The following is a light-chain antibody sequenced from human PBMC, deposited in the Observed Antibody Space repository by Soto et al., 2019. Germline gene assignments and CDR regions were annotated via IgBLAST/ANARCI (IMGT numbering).Light chain of an antibody. CDR1: QSVSSSY. Sequence: EIVLTQSPGTLSLSPGEGATLSCRASQSVSSSYLAWYQQKPGQAPRLLIYGASSRATGIPDRFSGSGSGTDFTHTISRLEPEDFAVYYCQQYANSPLTFGPGTKVDIK. CDR3: QQYANSPLT. J-gene: IGKJ3*01. V-gene: IGKV3-20*01. CDR2: GAS.